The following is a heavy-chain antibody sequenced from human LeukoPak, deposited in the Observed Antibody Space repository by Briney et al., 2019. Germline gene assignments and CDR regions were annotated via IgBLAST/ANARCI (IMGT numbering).Heavy chain of an antibody. D-gene: IGHD3-9*01. Sequence: GASVKVSCKASGYTFTGYYMHWVRQSPVQWPEWMGWINPNSGGTNYAQKFQGRVTMTRDTSISTAYMELSRLRSDDTAVYFQAREGIRYFDWLPTDYWGQGTLVTVSS. CDR3: AREGIRYFDWLPTDY. CDR1: GYTFTGYY. J-gene: IGHJ4*02. CDR2: INPNSGGT. V-gene: IGHV1-2*02.